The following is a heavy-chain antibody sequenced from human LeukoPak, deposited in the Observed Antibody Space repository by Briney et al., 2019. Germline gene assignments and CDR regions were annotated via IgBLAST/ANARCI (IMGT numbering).Heavy chain of an antibody. Sequence: GASVKVSCKASGYTFTSYYMHWVRQAPGQGLEWMGWINTNTGNPTYAQGFTGRFVFSLDTSVSTAYLQISSLKAEDTAVYYCARGRHASSGWYGFINWFDPWGQGTLVTVSS. CDR1: GYTFTSYY. V-gene: IGHV7-4-1*02. CDR3: ARGRHASSGWYGFINWFDP. CDR2: INTNTGNP. D-gene: IGHD6-19*01. J-gene: IGHJ5*02.